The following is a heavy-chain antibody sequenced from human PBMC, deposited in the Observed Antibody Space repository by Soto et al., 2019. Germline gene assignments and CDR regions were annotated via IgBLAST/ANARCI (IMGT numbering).Heavy chain of an antibody. Sequence: PGESLKISCKGSGYSFTSYWIGWVRQMPGKGLEWMGIIYPGDSDTRYSPSFQGQVTISADKSISTAYLQWSSLKASDTAMYYCARGPRYYDFWSGYYTDYYYGMDVWGQGTTVTVSS. CDR1: GYSFTSYW. D-gene: IGHD3-3*01. J-gene: IGHJ6*02. CDR3: ARGPRYYDFWSGYYTDYYYGMDV. V-gene: IGHV5-51*01. CDR2: IYPGDSDT.